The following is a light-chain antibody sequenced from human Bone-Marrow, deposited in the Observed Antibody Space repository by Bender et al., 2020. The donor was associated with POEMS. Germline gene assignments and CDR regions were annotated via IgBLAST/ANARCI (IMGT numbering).Light chain of an antibody. CDR3: SSWDDSLNGWV. CDR2: SNN. CDR1: SSNFGHNV. Sequence: QSVLTQPPSASGTPGQSVTISCSGTSSNFGHNVANWYQHVPGTAPKLLIYSNNQRPSGVPDRISASTSGTSASLAISGLHSDDEADYYCSSWDDSLNGWVFGGGTKLTVL. J-gene: IGLJ3*02. V-gene: IGLV1-44*01.